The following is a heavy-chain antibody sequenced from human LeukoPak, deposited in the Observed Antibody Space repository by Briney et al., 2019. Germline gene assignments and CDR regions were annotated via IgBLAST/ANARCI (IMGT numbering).Heavy chain of an antibody. Sequence: GGSLRLSCAASGFTFSNYAMSWARQAPGKGLEWVSAISGSGGSTYYADSVKGRFTISRDNSKNTLYLQMNSLRAEDTAVYCCAQRPVAHDYWGQGTLVTVSS. CDR1: GFTFSNYA. CDR2: ISGSGGST. J-gene: IGHJ4*02. CDR3: AQRPVAHDY. D-gene: IGHD2-21*01. V-gene: IGHV3-23*01.